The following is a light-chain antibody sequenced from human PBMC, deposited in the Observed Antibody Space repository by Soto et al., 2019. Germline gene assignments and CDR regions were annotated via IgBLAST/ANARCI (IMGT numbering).Light chain of an antibody. CDR2: AAS. Sequence: DIQMTQSPSSLSASVGDRVTITCRASQSISSYLNWYQQKPGKAPKLLIYAASSLQSGVPSRFXXXXXXXXXXXXXXXLQPEDCATYYCQQSYSPPRTFGQGTKVEIK. CDR3: QQSYSPPRT. V-gene: IGKV1-39*01. J-gene: IGKJ1*01. CDR1: QSISSY.